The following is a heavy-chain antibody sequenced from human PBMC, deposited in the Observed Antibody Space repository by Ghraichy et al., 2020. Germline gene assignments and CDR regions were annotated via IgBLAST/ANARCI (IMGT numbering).Heavy chain of an antibody. V-gene: IGHV1-2*06. CDR1: GYTFIVYY. Sequence: ASVKVSCKASGYTFIVYYLHWVRQAPGQGLEWMGRINPNSGGTNYVQKFQGRVTMTRDTSISTAYMELNGLRSDDTAVYYCARGYSYGYFYGMDVWGQGTTVTVSS. J-gene: IGHJ6*02. D-gene: IGHD5-18*01. CDR3: ARGYSYGYFYGMDV. CDR2: INPNSGGT.